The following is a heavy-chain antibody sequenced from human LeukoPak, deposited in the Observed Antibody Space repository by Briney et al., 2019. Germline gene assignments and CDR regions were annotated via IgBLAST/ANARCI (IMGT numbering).Heavy chain of an antibody. CDR1: GGSISGYY. J-gene: IGHJ4*02. CDR2: ISTSGGT. D-gene: IGHD2-15*01. Sequence: SETLSLTCTVSGGSISGYYWSWIRQPAAKGLEWIGHISTSGGTTYNPSLKSRVTMSVDTSKNQFSLRLSSVTATDTAVYYCAREGRGSTPGYWGQGSLVTASS. CDR3: AREGRGSTPGY. V-gene: IGHV4-4*07.